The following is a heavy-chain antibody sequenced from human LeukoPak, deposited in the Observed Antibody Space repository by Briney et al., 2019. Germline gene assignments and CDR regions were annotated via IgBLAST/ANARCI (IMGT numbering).Heavy chain of an antibody. CDR2: IKRDGSEK. CDR1: GFTFSYYW. Sequence: PGGSLRLSRAASGFTFSYYWMNWVRQAPGKGLEWVANIKRDGSEKYYVDSVKGRFTISRDNTKNSLSLQMNSLRAEDTAVYYCARGYGDSIHFDYWGQGTLVTVSS. CDR3: ARGYGDSIHFDY. D-gene: IGHD4-17*01. V-gene: IGHV3-7*04. J-gene: IGHJ4*02.